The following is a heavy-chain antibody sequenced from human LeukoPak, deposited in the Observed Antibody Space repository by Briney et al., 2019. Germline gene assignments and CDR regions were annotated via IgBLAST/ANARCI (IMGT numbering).Heavy chain of an antibody. V-gene: IGHV1-2*02. CDR2: INPNSGGT. J-gene: IGHJ1*01. Sequence: ASVKVSCKASGYTFTSYYMHWLRQAPGQGLEWMGWINPNSGGTNYAQKFQGRVTMTRDTSISTAYMELSRLRSDDTAVYYCAREKSVTMVTPRYFQHWGQGTLVTVSS. CDR3: AREKSVTMVTPRYFQH. CDR1: GYTFTSYY. D-gene: IGHD5-18*01.